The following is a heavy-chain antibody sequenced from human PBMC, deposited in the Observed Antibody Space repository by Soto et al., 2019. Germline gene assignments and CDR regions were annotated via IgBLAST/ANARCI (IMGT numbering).Heavy chain of an antibody. V-gene: IGHV2-5*02. CDR3: VHSRCGGDCLQSYPSHYYYGMDV. J-gene: IGHJ6*02. Sequence: QITLKESGPTLVKPTQTLTLTCTFSGFSLSTSGVGVGWIRQPPGKALEWLALIYWDNDKRYSPSLQSRLTITKDTYKNQVVLTMNNMDPVDTATYYCVHSRCGGDCLQSYPSHYYYGMDVWGQGTTVTVSS. CDR2: IYWDNDK. D-gene: IGHD2-21*02. CDR1: GFSLSTSGVG.